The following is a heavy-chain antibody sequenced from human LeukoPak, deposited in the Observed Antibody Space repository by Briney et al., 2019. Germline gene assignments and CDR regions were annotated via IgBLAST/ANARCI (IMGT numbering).Heavy chain of an antibody. J-gene: IGHJ4*02. CDR1: GFTLSSYA. CDR2: ISGSGGTT. D-gene: IGHD6-19*01. Sequence: GSLRLSCAAPGFTLSSYAMSWVREAPAKGLEWVSTISGSGGTTYYAEFVKGRFTISRDNSKNTLYLQINSLRAEDTAVYYCAKPAVSGWYGFDYWGQGTLVTVSS. V-gene: IGHV3-23*01. CDR3: AKPAVSGWYGFDY.